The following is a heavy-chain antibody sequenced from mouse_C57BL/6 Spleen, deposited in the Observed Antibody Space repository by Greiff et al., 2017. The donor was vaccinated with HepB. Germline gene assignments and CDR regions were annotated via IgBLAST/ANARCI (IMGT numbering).Heavy chain of an antibody. CDR3: GGNYPRYFDV. CDR1: GYTFTSYW. D-gene: IGHD2-1*01. J-gene: IGHJ1*03. V-gene: IGHV1-55*01. Sequence: VQLQQPGAELVKPGASVKMSCKASGYTFTSYWITWVKQRPGQGLEWIGDIYPGSGSTNYNEKFKSKATLTVDTSASTAYMQLSSLTSEDSAVYYCGGNYPRYFDVWGTGTTVTVSS. CDR2: IYPGSGST.